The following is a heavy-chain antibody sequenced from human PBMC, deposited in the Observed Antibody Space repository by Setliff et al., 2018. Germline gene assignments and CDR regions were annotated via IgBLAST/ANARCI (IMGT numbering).Heavy chain of an antibody. V-gene: IGHV1-18*01. CDR1: GYIFTSYG. CDR2: ISTYNGVT. J-gene: IGHJ4*02. Sequence: ASVKVSCKASGYIFTSYGISWVRQAPGQGLEWMGWISTYNGVTNYAQRFQGRVTMTTDTSTSAAYMELRSLRSDDTAVYYCARINFYVSSGYYYAPDYWGQGTLVTVSS. CDR3: ARINFYVSSGYYYAPDY. D-gene: IGHD3-22*01.